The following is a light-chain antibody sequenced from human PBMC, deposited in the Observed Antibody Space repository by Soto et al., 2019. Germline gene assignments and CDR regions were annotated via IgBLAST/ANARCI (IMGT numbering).Light chain of an antibody. Sequence: IVMTQSPVTLSVSPGERATLTCRANQSVSSSYLAWYQQKPGQAPRLLIYGASTRATGIPARFSGSGSGTEFTLTISSLQSEDFAVYYCQQYNNWPPLTFGGGTKVDIK. J-gene: IGKJ4*01. CDR1: QSVSSSY. CDR3: QQYNNWPPLT. V-gene: IGKV3-15*01. CDR2: GAS.